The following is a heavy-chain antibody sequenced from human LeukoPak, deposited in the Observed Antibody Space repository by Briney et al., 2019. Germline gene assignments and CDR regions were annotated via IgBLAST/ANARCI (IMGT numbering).Heavy chain of an antibody. D-gene: IGHD6-13*01. CDR2: IYTGGST. CDR3: ARGFGRAAANVFGGYTMDV. J-gene: IGHJ6*02. Sequence: GGSLRLSCAASGFTVDSNYMSWVRQAPGKGLEWVSLIYTGGSTYYADSVRGRFTISRDNSKNTLYLQMNSLRPEDTAVYYCARGFGRAAANVFGGYTMDVWGQGTTVTVSS. CDR1: GFTVDSNY. V-gene: IGHV3-66*02.